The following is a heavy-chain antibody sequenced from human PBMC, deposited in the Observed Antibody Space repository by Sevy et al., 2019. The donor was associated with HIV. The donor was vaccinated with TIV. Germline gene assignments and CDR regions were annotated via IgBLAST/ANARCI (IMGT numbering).Heavy chain of an antibody. CDR1: EFTFSNYG. D-gene: IGHD6-19*01. V-gene: IGHV3-30*18. CDR3: AKDTGSSGYDHYGLDV. Sequence: GGSLRLSCVASEFTFSNYGTHWVRQAPGKGLEWVAITSYNEGGENYADSVKGRFTISRDNSKNTVFLQMYRLTTEDTGVYYCAKDTGSSGYDHYGLDVWGQGTTVTVSS. J-gene: IGHJ6*02. CDR2: TSYNEGGE.